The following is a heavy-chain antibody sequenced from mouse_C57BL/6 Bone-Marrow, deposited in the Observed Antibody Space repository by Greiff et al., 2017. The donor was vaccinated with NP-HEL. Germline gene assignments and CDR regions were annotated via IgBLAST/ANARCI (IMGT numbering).Heavy chain of an antibody. CDR1: GYTFTSYG. CDR3: ARYDGYYSYYAMDY. Sequence: QVQLKESGAELARPGASVKLSCKASGYTFTSYGISWVKQITGQGLEWIGEIYPRSGNTYYNEKFKGKATLTADKSSSTAYMELRSLTSEDSAVYFCARYDGYYSYYAMDYWGQGTSVTVSS. CDR2: IYPRSGNT. V-gene: IGHV1-81*01. J-gene: IGHJ4*01. D-gene: IGHD2-3*01.